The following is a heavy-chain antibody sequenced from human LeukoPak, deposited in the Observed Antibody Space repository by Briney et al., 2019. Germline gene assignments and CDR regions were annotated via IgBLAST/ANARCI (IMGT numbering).Heavy chain of an antibody. Sequence: TSETLSLTCTVSGGSISSYYWSWIRQPPGKGLEWIGYIYYSGSTNYNPSLKSRVTISVDTSRNQFFLKMSSVTAADTAVYYCARHIGGGIEDMDVWGTGTKVTVSS. CDR2: IYYSGST. V-gene: IGHV4-59*08. J-gene: IGHJ6*03. CDR1: GGSISSYY. CDR3: ARHIGGGIEDMDV. D-gene: IGHD3-16*02.